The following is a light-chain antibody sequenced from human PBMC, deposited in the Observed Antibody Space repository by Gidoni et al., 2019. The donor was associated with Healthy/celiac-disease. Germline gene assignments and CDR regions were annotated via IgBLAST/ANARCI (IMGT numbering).Light chain of an antibody. CDR1: QSISSY. Sequence: DIQMTQSPSSLSASVGDRVTITCRASQSISSYLNWYQQKPGKAPKLLIYAASSLQSGVPSRLSCSGSGTDFTLTISSLQPEDFATYYCQQSYRAPLTFGGGTRVEIK. CDR2: AAS. J-gene: IGKJ4*01. CDR3: QQSYRAPLT. V-gene: IGKV1-39*01.